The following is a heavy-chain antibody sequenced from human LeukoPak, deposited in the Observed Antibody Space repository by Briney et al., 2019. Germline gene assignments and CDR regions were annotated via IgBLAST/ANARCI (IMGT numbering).Heavy chain of an antibody. D-gene: IGHD2-15*01. J-gene: IGHJ5*02. V-gene: IGHV4-34*01. Sequence: SESLSLTCAVYGESLNSYYWSWVRQPPGEGLEWIGEIYESGTTEYNPSLMRRVTIFMVPTTKQLSLLLSTVIAADTAVYYCARGAWATRHGSWGLGTPVIVSS. CDR3: ARGAWATRHGS. CDR1: GESLNSYY. CDR2: IYESGTT.